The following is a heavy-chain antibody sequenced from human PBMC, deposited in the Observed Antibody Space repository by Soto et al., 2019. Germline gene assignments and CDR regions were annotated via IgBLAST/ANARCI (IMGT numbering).Heavy chain of an antibody. D-gene: IGHD2-15*01. CDR2: IRTISSAI. V-gene: IGHV3-48*02. J-gene: IGHJ4*02. Sequence: GSLRLSCAASGFTFSDYPMIWVRQAPGKGLEWVSSIRTISSAIYFADSVRGRFTISRDNARNSLYLQMTSLRDEDTAVYYCARETPYFDTWGQGTMVTVSS. CDR3: ARETPYFDT. CDR1: GFTFSDYP.